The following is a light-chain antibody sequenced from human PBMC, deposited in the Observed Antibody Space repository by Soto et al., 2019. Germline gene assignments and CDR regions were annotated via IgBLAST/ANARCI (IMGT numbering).Light chain of an antibody. J-gene: IGLJ2*01. CDR2: SNN. CDR3: AAWDDRLTGRF. CDR1: SSNIGSNT. V-gene: IGLV1-44*01. Sequence: QSVLTQPPSASGTPGQRVTISCSGSSSNIGSNTVNWYQQLPGTAPKLLIYSNNQRPSGVPDRFSGSKSGTSASLANSGLESGYEYSSSGAAWDDRLTGRFFGGVTTLSVL.